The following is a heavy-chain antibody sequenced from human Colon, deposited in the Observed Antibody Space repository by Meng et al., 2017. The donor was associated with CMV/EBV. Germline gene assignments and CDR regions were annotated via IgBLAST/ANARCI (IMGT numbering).Heavy chain of an antibody. J-gene: IGHJ4*02. CDR3: AKERDIGVVPDYLELAFDY. V-gene: IGHV3-30-3*01. D-gene: IGHD2-2*01. CDR1: GFTFSAYA. CDR2: MSHDGSNK. Sequence: GESLKISCAASGFTFSAYAMHWVRQAPGKGLEWVAVMSHDGSNKYYGDSVKGRFTISRDISKNTVYLQMNSLRVEDTAIYYCAKERDIGVVPDYLELAFDYWGQGTLVTVSS.